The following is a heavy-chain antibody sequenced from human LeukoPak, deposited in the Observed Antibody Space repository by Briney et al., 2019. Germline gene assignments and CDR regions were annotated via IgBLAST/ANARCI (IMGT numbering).Heavy chain of an antibody. CDR1: GLIVSSNY. V-gene: IGHV3-53*01. CDR2: IYTSGTT. D-gene: IGHD1-26*01. CDR3: ARRSGSTNDY. J-gene: IGHJ4*02. Sequence: GGSLRLSCAASGLIVSSNYMSWVRQAPGKGLEWVSVIYTSGTTYYADSVKGRFTISRDNSKNTLYFQMNSLRAEDTAVYYCARRSGSTNDYWGQGTLVTVSS.